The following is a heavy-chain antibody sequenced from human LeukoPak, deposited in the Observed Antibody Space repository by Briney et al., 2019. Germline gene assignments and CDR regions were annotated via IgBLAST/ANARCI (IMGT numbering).Heavy chain of an antibody. V-gene: IGHV4-34*01. J-gene: IGHJ5*02. Sequence: KTSETLSLTCAVYGGSFSGYYWSWIRQPPGKGLEWIGEINHSGSTNYNPSLKSRVTISVDTSKNQFSLKLSSVTAADTAVYYCARDVGYWQFGELLSLNWFDPWGQGTLVTVSS. CDR1: GGSFSGYY. D-gene: IGHD3-10*01. CDR2: INHSGST. CDR3: ARDVGYWQFGELLSLNWFDP.